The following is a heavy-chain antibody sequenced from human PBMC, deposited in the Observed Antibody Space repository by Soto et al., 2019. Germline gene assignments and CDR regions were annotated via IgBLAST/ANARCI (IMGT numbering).Heavy chain of an antibody. D-gene: IGHD2-2*01. CDR2: INTGNGNT. CDR3: APPVAPSADHFEP. V-gene: IGHV1-3*04. CDR1: GYTFTTYA. Sequence: ASVKVSCKVSGYTFTTYAIHWVRQAPGQRLEWMGWINTGNGNTKYSQTFQDRVTFTRDTSATTVYLELSSLRFEDTAMYYCAPPVAPSADHFEPRVQRTLVTVSS. J-gene: IGHJ5*02.